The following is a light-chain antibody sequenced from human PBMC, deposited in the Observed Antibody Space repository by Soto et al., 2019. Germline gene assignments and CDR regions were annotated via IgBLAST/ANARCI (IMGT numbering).Light chain of an antibody. CDR3: QQYDDLVRYI. Sequence: EIVLTQSPGTLSLSPGERATLSCRASQSLNTMYSAWYQKKPGQAPRLIIYATSTRATGTPDRLSGSGSGTDFTLTITRLEPEDYAVYYCQQYDDLVRYIVGQGTNL. J-gene: IGKJ2*01. V-gene: IGKV3-20*01. CDR1: QSLNTMY. CDR2: ATS.